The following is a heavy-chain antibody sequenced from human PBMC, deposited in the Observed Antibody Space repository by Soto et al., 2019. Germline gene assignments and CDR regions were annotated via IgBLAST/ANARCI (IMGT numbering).Heavy chain of an antibody. CDR1: GYTFTSYY. D-gene: IGHD6-6*01. J-gene: IGHJ4*02. V-gene: IGHV1-46*01. CDR2: INPTGGST. CDR3: ARIIAARHFDY. Sequence: QVQLVQSGAEVRKPGASVKVSCKASGYTFTSYYMHWVRQAPGQGLEWMGLINPTGGSTSYAQKVLGRVTMTRDTSTSTVYMELSSLRSEDTAVYYCARIIAARHFDYWGQGTLVTVSS.